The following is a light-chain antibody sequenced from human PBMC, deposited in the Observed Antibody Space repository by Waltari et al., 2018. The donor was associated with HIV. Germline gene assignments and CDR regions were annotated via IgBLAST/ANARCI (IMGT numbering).Light chain of an antibody. V-gene: IGLV2-11*01. CDR3: CSYAGTYTYV. CDR2: HVR. CDR1: SSDVGDYNS. J-gene: IGLJ1*01. Sequence: QSALTQPRSVSGSPGQSVTISCTGTSSDVGDYNSVSWYQQHPGKAPKLIIYHVRKWPSGVPCRFSGSKSGNTASLTISGLQAEDEADYYCCSYAGTYTYVFGTGTKVTGL.